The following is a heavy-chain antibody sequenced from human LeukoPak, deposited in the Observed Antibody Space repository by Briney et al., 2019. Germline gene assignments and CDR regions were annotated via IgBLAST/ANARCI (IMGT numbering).Heavy chain of an antibody. Sequence: ASVKVSCKASGYTFTGYYMHWVRQAPGQGLERMGWINPNSGGTNYAQKFQGRVTMTRDTSISTAYMELSRLRSDDTAVYYCARLRYFDRSGTFDIWGQGTMVTVS. V-gene: IGHV1-2*02. CDR3: ARLRYFDRSGTFDI. D-gene: IGHD3-9*01. J-gene: IGHJ3*02. CDR1: GYTFTGYY. CDR2: INPNSGGT.